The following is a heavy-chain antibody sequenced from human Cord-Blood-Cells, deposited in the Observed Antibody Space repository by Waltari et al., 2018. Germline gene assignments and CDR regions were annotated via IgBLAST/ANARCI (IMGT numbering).Heavy chain of an antibody. V-gene: IGHV1-69*01. J-gene: IGHJ5*02. D-gene: IGHD2-2*01. CDR3: ARGTRYIVVDPWFDP. CDR1: GGTFSSYA. CDR2: IIPDFGTA. Sequence: QVQLVQSGAEVKKPGSSVKVSCKASGGTFSSYAISWVRQAPGQGLEWMGGIIPDFGTANYAQKFQGRVRITADESTSTAYRELSSLRSEDTAVYYCARGTRYIVVDPWFDPWGQGTLVTVSS.